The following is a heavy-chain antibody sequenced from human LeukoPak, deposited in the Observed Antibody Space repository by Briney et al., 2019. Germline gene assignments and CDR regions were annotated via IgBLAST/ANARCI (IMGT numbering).Heavy chain of an antibody. CDR3: AKDRLGIAVAGYFDY. V-gene: IGHV4-38-2*02. CDR2: IYHTGST. Sequence: ETLSLTCTVSGYSISSGYYWGWIRQPPGKGLEWIGSIYHTGSTNYNPSLKSRVTISIDKSKNQFSLMLTSLTAADTAVYYCAKDRLGIAVAGYFDYWGQGTLVTVSS. D-gene: IGHD6-19*01. J-gene: IGHJ4*02. CDR1: GYSISSGYY.